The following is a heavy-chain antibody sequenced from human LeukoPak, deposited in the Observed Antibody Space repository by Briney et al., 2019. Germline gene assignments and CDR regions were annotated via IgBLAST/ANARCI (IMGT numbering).Heavy chain of an antibody. V-gene: IGHV4-39*01. CDR1: GASISSGSYY. Sequence: PSETLSLTCTVSGASISSGSYYWGWIRQPPGKGLEWIGTIYYSGNTYYNPSLKSRVTMSVDTSKNQFSLKLSSVTAADTAVYYCARRASGSYYPFDYWGQGTLVTVSS. CDR3: ARRASGSYYPFDY. J-gene: IGHJ4*02. CDR2: IYYSGNT. D-gene: IGHD1-26*01.